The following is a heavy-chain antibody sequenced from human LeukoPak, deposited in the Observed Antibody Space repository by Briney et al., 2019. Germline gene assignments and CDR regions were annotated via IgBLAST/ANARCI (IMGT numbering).Heavy chain of an antibody. J-gene: IGHJ5*02. D-gene: IGHD6-13*01. Sequence: SETLSLTCTVSGGSISSGGYYWSWIRQHPGKGLEWIEYIYYSGSTYYNPSLKSRVTISVDTSKNQFSLKLSSVTAADTAVYYCARSGRYSSSWYFVSRWFDPWGQGTLVTVSS. CDR3: ARSGRYSSSWYFVSRWFDP. CDR2: IYYSGST. V-gene: IGHV4-31*03. CDR1: GGSISSGGYY.